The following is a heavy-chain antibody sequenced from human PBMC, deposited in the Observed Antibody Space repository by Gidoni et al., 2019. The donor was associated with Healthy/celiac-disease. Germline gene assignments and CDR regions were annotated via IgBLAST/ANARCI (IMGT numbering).Heavy chain of an antibody. Sequence: EVQLVESGGGLVQPGRSLRLSCAASGFTFDDYAMHWVRQAPGKGLEWVSGISWNSGSIGYADSVKGRFTISRDNAKNSLYLQMNSLRAEDTALYYCAKAFPGYDFWSGYLDLWGRGTLVTVSS. V-gene: IGHV3-9*01. CDR1: GFTFDDYA. CDR2: ISWNSGSI. CDR3: AKAFPGYDFWSGYLDL. J-gene: IGHJ2*01. D-gene: IGHD3-3*01.